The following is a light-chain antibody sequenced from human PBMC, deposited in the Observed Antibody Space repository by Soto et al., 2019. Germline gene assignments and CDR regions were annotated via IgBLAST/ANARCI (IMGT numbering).Light chain of an antibody. J-gene: IGKJ1*01. CDR1: QTIGNK. CDR3: QQYGRT. Sequence: ELVLAQSPATLSVSPGARVTLSCRATQTIGNKLAWYLQRPGQAPRLLIYDASNRATGIPAMFSGSGSGTDFTLTISRLEPEDFAMYYCQQYGRTFGQGTKVDIK. V-gene: IGKV3D-15*01. CDR2: DAS.